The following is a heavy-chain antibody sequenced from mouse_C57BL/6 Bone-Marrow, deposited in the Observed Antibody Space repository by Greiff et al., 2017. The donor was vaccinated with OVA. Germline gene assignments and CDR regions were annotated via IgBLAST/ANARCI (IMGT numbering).Heavy chain of an antibody. CDR2: ISDGGSYT. V-gene: IGHV5-4*01. CDR1: GFTFSSYA. D-gene: IGHD2-1*01. Sequence: EVQRVESGGGLVKPGGSLKLSCAASGFTFSSYAMSWVRQTPEQRLEWVATISDGGSYTYYPDNVKGRFTISRDNAKNNLYLQMSHLKSEDTAMYYCARDYLAWFAYWGQGTLVTVSA. CDR3: ARDYLAWFAY. J-gene: IGHJ3*01.